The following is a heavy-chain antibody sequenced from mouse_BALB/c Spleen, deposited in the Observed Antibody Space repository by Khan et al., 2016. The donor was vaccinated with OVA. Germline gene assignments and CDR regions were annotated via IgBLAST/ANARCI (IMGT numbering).Heavy chain of an antibody. Sequence: QVQLQQSGPDLVKPGASVKMSCKASGYTFTDFLISWVKQRPGQGLEWIGEIYPGSGYTYYNEKFRGKAILTSAQSSTTAYMQLIRLTAEDAAVYCCARAGYGGFAYWGQGALVTVSA. CDR1: GYTFTDFL. D-gene: IGHD3-2*02. CDR3: ARAGYGGFAY. J-gene: IGHJ3*01. CDR2: IYPGSGYT. V-gene: IGHV1-77*01.